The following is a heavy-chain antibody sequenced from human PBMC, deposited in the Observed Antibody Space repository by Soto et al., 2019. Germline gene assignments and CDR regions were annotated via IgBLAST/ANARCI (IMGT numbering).Heavy chain of an antibody. J-gene: IGHJ4*02. Sequence: YWIGWVRQMPGKGLEWIGYIYYSGSTYYNPSLKSRVTISVDTSKNQFSLKPSSVTAADTAVYYCARVESGYYYPAYWGQGTLVTVSS. CDR3: ARVESGYYYPAY. CDR1: Y. D-gene: IGHD3-22*01. CDR2: IYYSGST. V-gene: IGHV4-31*02.